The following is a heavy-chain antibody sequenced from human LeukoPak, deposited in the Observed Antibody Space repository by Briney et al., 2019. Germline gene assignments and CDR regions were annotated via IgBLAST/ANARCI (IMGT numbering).Heavy chain of an antibody. CDR1: GYSFTNYW. J-gene: IGHJ4*02. CDR3: ARLYCSSTSCYHIDY. D-gene: IGHD2-2*01. CDR2: IYPSDSDI. Sequence: PGESLKISCQGSGYSFTNYWIVWVRQLPGKGLECMGIIYPSDSDIRYNPSFQGQVTMSADKSVSTAYLQWTSLRASDTAMYYCARLYCSSTSCYHIDYWGQGTLVTVSS. V-gene: IGHV5-51*01.